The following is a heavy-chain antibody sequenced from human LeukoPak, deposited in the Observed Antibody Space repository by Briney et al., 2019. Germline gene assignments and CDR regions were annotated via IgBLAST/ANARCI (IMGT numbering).Heavy chain of an antibody. CDR2: INHSGST. D-gene: IGHD6-13*01. CDR3: ARGPPRYSSSWYGEGNWFDP. J-gene: IGHJ5*02. V-gene: IGHV4-34*01. Sequence: RPSETLSLTCAVYGGSFSGYYWSWIRQPPGKGLEWIGEINHSGSTNYNPSLKSRVTISVDTSKNQFSLKLSSVTAADTAVYYCARGPPRYSSSWYGEGNWFDPWGQGTLVTVSS. CDR1: GGSFSGYY.